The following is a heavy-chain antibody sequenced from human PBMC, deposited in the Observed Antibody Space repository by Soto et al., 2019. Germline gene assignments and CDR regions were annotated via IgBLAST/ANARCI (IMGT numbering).Heavy chain of an antibody. J-gene: IGHJ6*02. CDR1: GYRFTAYY. CDR2: MNLDTGGT. CDR3: ARERKLDFWRKGLDV. D-gene: IGHD3-3*01. Sequence: QVQLVQSGAEVKKPGASVRVSCEASGYRFTAYYIHWVRQAPGQGLEWMGRMNLDTGGTTYAQKFQGRVTMTRNISRNTAHMELSSLQSEDTAVYYCARERKLDFWRKGLDVWGQGTTVTVSS. V-gene: IGHV1-2*06.